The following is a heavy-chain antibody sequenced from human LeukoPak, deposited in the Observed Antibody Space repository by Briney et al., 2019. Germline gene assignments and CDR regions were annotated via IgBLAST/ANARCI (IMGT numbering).Heavy chain of an antibody. CDR2: LNQDGSEK. CDR3: GRDGGPVDH. Sequence: GGSLRLSCAAPGFTFRSYWMSWVRQAPGKGLEWVANLNQDGSEKYYVDSVKGRFTISRDNAKKSLHLQMNSLRAEDTAVYYCGRDGGPVDHWGQGTLVTVSS. D-gene: IGHD3-16*01. J-gene: IGHJ4*02. CDR1: GFTFRSYW. V-gene: IGHV3-7*03.